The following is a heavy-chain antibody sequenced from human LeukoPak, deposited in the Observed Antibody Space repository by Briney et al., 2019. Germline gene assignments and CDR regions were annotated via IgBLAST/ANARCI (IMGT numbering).Heavy chain of an antibody. D-gene: IGHD4-17*01. V-gene: IGHV3-33*06. Sequence: PGGSLRLSCAASGFTFSTFGMHWVRQAPGKGLEWVAVTYYDGSNKYYADSVKGRFTTSRDNSNNTLYLQMNSLRAEDTAVYFCAKKQTTTVTTLDYWGQGTLVTVSS. CDR2: TYYDGSNK. J-gene: IGHJ4*02. CDR1: GFTFSTFG. CDR3: AKKQTTTVTTLDY.